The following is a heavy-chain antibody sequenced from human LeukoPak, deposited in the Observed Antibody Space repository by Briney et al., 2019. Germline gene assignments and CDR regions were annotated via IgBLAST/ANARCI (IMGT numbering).Heavy chain of an antibody. Sequence: PSETLSLTCTVSGGSISSYYWSWIRQPPGKGLEWIGYIYYSGSTKYNPSLKSRVTISVDTSKNQFSLKLSSVTAADTAVYYCARRMVVCGSGSYYDYWGQGTLVTVSS. J-gene: IGHJ4*02. CDR3: ARRMVVCGSGSYYDY. CDR2: IYYSGST. D-gene: IGHD3-10*01. CDR1: GGSISSYY. V-gene: IGHV4-59*08.